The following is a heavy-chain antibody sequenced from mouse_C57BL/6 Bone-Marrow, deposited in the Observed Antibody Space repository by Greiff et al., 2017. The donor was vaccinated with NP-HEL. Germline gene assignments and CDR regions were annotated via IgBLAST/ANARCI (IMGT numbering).Heavy chain of an antibody. Sequence: LQESGAELVRPGTSVKVSCKASGYAFTNYLIEWVKQRPGQGLEWIGVINPGSGGTNYNEKFKGKATLTADKSSSTAYMQLSSLTSEDSAVYFCARSGLFYAMDYWGQGTSVTVSS. J-gene: IGHJ4*01. CDR2: INPGSGGT. CDR3: ARSGLFYAMDY. D-gene: IGHD3-2*02. V-gene: IGHV1-54*01. CDR1: GYAFTNYL.